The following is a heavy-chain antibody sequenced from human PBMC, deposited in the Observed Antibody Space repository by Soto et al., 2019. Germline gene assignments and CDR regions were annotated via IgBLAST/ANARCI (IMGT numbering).Heavy chain of an antibody. D-gene: IGHD4-17*01. Sequence: QVQLQQWGAGLLKPSETLSLTCAVYGGSFSGYYWSWIRQPPGKGLEWIGEINHSGSTNYNPSLKSRVTISVDTSKNQFSLKLSSVTAADTAVYYCARGRYRLRAADYWGQGTLVTVSS. CDR3: ARGRYRLRAADY. V-gene: IGHV4-34*01. CDR1: GGSFSGYY. J-gene: IGHJ4*02. CDR2: INHSGST.